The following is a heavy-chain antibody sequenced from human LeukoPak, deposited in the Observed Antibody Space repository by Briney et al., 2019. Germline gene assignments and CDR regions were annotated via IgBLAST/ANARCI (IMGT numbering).Heavy chain of an antibody. CDR2: IHYSGTT. CDR3: ARGSHYSDASGFAFDI. CDR1: GGPLTGSVYY. D-gene: IGHD3-22*01. J-gene: IGHJ3*02. Sequence: SETLSLTCTVSGGPLTGSVYYWNWIRQHPGKGLEWIGYIHYSGTTYYNSSLKSRLTISHDVSKNQFSLRLSSVTVADTAVYYCARGSHYSDASGFAFDIWGQGTVVTVSS. V-gene: IGHV4-31*03.